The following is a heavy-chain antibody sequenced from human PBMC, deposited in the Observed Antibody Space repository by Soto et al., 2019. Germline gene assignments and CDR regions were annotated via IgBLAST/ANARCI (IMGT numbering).Heavy chain of an antibody. V-gene: IGHV1-3*04. CDR3: AREFRSAGEDR. J-gene: IGHJ5*02. D-gene: IGHD6-19*01. CDR2: ISTGDGDT. Sequence: QVQLIQSGAEVKKPGASVRVSCKASGYTFTNYAMHWVRQAPGQSLEWMGWISTGDGDTRYSQNFQDRLTITRETSASTVYMDLSSLRSEDTAMYYCAREFRSAGEDRWGQGTLVSVSS. CDR1: GYTFTNYA.